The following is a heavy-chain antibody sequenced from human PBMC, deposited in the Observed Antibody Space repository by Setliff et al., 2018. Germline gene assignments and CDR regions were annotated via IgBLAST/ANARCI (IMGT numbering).Heavy chain of an antibody. CDR3: FGAGTCSY. J-gene: IGHJ4*02. CDR2: ISSSGTTK. Sequence: GGSLRLSCTTSGFTFSSYEVNWVRQAPGKGLEWVSYISSSGTTKHYVDSVKGRFTISRDNAKNSLSLQMNSLRTEDTAVYYCFGAGTCSYWGQGTLVTVSS. V-gene: IGHV3-48*03. D-gene: IGHD3-10*01. CDR1: GFTFSSYE.